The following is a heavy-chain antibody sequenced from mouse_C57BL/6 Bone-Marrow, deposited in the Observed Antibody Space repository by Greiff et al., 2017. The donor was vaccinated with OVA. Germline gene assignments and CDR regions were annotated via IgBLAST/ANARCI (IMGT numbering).Heavy chain of an antibody. CDR1: GFTFSSYT. Sequence: EVKLVESGGGLVKPGGSLKLSCAASGFTFSSYTMSWVRQTPEKRLEWVATISGGGGNTYYPDSVKGRFTISRDNAKNTLYLQMSSLRSEDTALYYCARHDYGSSYLDYWGQGTTLTVSS. D-gene: IGHD1-1*01. CDR3: ARHDYGSSYLDY. CDR2: ISGGGGNT. J-gene: IGHJ2*01. V-gene: IGHV5-9*01.